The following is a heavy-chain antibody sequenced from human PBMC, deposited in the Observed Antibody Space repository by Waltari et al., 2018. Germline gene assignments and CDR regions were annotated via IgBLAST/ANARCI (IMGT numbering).Heavy chain of an antibody. CDR3: AKGIAAAGTWYWFDP. CDR1: GFTFSSYA. CDR2: ISGSGGST. V-gene: IGHV3-23*01. Sequence: EVQLLESGGGLVQPGGSLRLSCAASGFTFSSYAMSWVRQDPGKGLEWVSAISGSGGSTYYADSVKGRFTISRDNSKNTLYLQMNSLRAEDTAVYYCAKGIAAAGTWYWFDPWGQGTLVTVSS. D-gene: IGHD6-13*01. J-gene: IGHJ5*02.